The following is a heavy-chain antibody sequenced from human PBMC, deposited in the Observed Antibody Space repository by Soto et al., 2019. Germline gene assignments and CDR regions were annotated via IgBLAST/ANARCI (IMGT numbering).Heavy chain of an antibody. V-gene: IGHV4-59*01. CDR1: GGSISSYY. J-gene: IGHJ6*03. CDR3: ARGESGYFDWLSNYYYYMDV. D-gene: IGHD3-9*01. Sequence: SETLSLTCTVSGGSISSYYWSWIRQPPGKGLEWIGYIYYSGSTNYNPSLKSRVTISVDTSKNQFSLKLSSVTAADTAVYYCARGESGYFDWLSNYYYYMDVWGKGTTVTVSS. CDR2: IYYSGST.